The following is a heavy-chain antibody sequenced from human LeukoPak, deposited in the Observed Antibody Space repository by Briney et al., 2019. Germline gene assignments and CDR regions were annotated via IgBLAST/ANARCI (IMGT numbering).Heavy chain of an antibody. J-gene: IGHJ4*02. CDR1: GGSISSGDYY. V-gene: IGHV4-30-4*08. Sequence: SQTLSLTCTVSGGSISSGDYYWSWIRQPPGKGLEWIGEINHSGSTNYNPSLKSRVTISVDTSKNQFSLKLSSVTAADTAVYYCARDRYFDWSRFDYWGQGTLVAVSS. CDR3: ARDRYFDWSRFDY. D-gene: IGHD3-9*01. CDR2: INHSGST.